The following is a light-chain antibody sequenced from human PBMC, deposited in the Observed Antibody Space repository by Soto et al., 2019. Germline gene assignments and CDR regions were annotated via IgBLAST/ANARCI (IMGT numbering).Light chain of an antibody. Sequence: EIVLTQSPGTLSLSPGERATLSCRASQSVASSYLAWYQQKPGQAPRLLIYDASNRATGIPARFSASGSGTDFTLTISRLEPEDFAVYYCQQYGSSPLTFGGGTKV. CDR1: QSVASSY. V-gene: IGKV3-20*01. CDR3: QQYGSSPLT. J-gene: IGKJ4*01. CDR2: DAS.